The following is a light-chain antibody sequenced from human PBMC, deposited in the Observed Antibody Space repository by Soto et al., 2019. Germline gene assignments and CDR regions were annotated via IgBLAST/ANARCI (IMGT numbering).Light chain of an antibody. J-gene: IGKJ4*01. Sequence: EIVLTQSPDTLSLSPGERATLSCRASQSVRSNYLAWYQQKPGQALRFLIYDASSRATGIPDRFSGSGSGTDFTLTISRLEPEDFAVYYFQQYGSSPLTFGGGTKVEIK. CDR3: QQYGSSPLT. CDR1: QSVRSNY. V-gene: IGKV3-20*01. CDR2: DAS.